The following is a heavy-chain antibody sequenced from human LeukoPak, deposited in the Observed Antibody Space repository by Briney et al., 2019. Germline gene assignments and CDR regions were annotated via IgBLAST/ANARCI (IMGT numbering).Heavy chain of an antibody. CDR1: GLRFGSFW. CDR2: INQDGSEK. V-gene: IGHV3-7*01. D-gene: IGHD5-24*01. CDR3: ARERDGRFFDY. Sequence: GSLRLSCAVSGLRFGSFWMSWVRQAPGKGLEWVANINQDGSEKYFVDSVRGRFTISRDNSKNSLHLQMNTVRAEDTAVYYCARERDGRFFDYWGQGTLVTVSS. J-gene: IGHJ4*02.